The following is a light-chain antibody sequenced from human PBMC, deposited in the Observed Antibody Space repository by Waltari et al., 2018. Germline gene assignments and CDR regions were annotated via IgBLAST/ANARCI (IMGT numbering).Light chain of an antibody. Sequence: QSALTQPPSVSAAPGQKVTISSSGSTSSLGKYSVSWYQQLPGTAPKLLIYDSRKRPSGIPGRFSASKSGTSATLEISGLRPEDEAHYYCETWDDRLTAEVFGTGTEVTVL. V-gene: IGLV1-51*01. CDR2: DSR. CDR3: ETWDDRLTAEV. J-gene: IGLJ1*01. CDR1: TSSLGKYS.